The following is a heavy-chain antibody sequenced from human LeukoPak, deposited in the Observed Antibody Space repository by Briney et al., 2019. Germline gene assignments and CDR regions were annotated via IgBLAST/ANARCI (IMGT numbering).Heavy chain of an antibody. J-gene: IGHJ5*02. CDR2: MNPNSGNT. CDR3: ARGRRVVRGVIIHIWFDP. D-gene: IGHD3-10*01. Sequence: GASVKVSCKASGYTFTSYDINWVRQATGQGLEWMGWMNPNSGNTGYAQKFQGRVTMTRNTSISTAYMELSSLRSEDTAVYYCARGRRVVRGVIIHIWFDPWGQGTLVTVSS. CDR1: GYTFTSYD. V-gene: IGHV1-8*01.